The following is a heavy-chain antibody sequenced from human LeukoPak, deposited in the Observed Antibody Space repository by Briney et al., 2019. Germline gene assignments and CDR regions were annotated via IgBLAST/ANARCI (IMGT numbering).Heavy chain of an antibody. V-gene: IGHV4-59*08. Sequence: SETPSLTCTVSGGTTSSYYWNWIRQPPGKGLEWIGYIHYSGSTKYNPSLKSRVTISVDTSKNQFSLKLSSVTAADTAVYYCARRGVRSSSWENYFDYWGQGTLVTVSS. D-gene: IGHD6-13*01. CDR2: IHYSGST. CDR1: GGTTSSYY. CDR3: ARRGVRSSSWENYFDY. J-gene: IGHJ4*02.